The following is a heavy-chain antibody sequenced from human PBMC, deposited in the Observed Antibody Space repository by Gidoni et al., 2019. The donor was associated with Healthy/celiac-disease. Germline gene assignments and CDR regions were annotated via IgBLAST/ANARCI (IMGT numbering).Heavy chain of an antibody. J-gene: IGHJ5*02. CDR1: GGSISSSSYY. Sequence: QLQLQESGPGLVKPSETLSLTCTVSGGSISSSSYYWGWIRQPPGKGLEWIGSIYYSGSTYYNPSLKSRVTISVDTSKNQFSLKLSSVTAADTAVYYCARPGAGDYDFWSGYSNWFDPWGQGTLVTVSS. D-gene: IGHD3-3*01. CDR2: IYYSGST. CDR3: ARPGAGDYDFWSGYSNWFDP. V-gene: IGHV4-39*01.